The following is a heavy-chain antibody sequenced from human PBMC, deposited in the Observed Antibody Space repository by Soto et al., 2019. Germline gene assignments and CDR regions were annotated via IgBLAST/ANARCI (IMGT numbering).Heavy chain of an antibody. V-gene: IGHV1-46*03. CDR3: ARDLLGYCSTTSCPIGEFWHDP. D-gene: IGHD2-2*01. CDR1: GYTFTDYY. CDR2: INPSIGRT. Sequence: GASVKVSCKASGYTFTDYYMHCVRQAPGHGLERMGIINPSIGRTRYAQSFQGRVTMTRDTSTSTVYMELSSLRSEDTAVYYCARDLLGYCSTTSCPIGEFWHDPSGQGTLVIVSS. J-gene: IGHJ5*02.